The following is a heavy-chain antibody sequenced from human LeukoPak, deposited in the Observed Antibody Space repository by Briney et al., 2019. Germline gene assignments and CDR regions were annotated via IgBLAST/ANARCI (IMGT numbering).Heavy chain of an antibody. J-gene: IGHJ4*02. Sequence: GGSLRLSCTASGFTFSSHWMTWVRQPPGKGLEWVANIKEDGSVKYYVDSVKGRFTISRDNTKNALYLRMNSLRADDTAVYFCARDSTWLLDYWGQGTLITVSS. CDR2: IKEDGSVK. D-gene: IGHD6-19*01. CDR3: ARDSTWLLDY. V-gene: IGHV3-7*03. CDR1: GFTFSSHW.